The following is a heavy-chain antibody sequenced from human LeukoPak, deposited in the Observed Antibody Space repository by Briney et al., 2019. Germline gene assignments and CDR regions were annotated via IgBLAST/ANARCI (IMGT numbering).Heavy chain of an antibody. CDR2: IKQDGSEK. V-gene: IGHV3-7*01. J-gene: IGHJ4*02. CDR3: ARGYDFWSGYPGGVDY. D-gene: IGHD3-3*01. CDR1: GFTFSSYW. Sequence: PGGSLRLPCAASGFTFSSYWMSWVRQAPGKGLEWVANIKQDGSEKYYVDSVKGRFTISRDNAKNSLYLQMNSPRAEDTAVYYCARGYDFWSGYPGGVDYWGQGTLVTVSS.